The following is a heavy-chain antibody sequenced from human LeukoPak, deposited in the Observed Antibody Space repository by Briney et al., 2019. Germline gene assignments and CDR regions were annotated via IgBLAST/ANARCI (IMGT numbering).Heavy chain of an antibody. CDR1: GGTFSSYA. D-gene: IGHD4-4*01. CDR2: IIPILGIA. CDR3: ARAGGVTTDYYYGMDV. J-gene: IGHJ6*02. Sequence: SVKVSCKASGGTFSSYAISWVRQAPGQGLEWMGRIIPILGIANYAQKFQGRVTITADKSTSTAYMELSSLRSEDTAVYYCARAGGVTTDYYYGMDVWGQGTTVTVSS. V-gene: IGHV1-69*04.